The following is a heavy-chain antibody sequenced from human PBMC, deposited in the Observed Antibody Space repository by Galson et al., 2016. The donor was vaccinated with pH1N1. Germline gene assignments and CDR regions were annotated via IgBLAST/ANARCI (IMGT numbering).Heavy chain of an antibody. J-gene: IGHJ4*02. V-gene: IGHV4-31*03. CDR3: ARGRRNTVTNNYFDY. Sequence: TLSLTCTVSGGSISSGGYYWSWIRQHPGKGLEWIGYIYYSGSTYYNPSLESRITISVDTSKNQFSLKLSSVTAADTAVYYCARGRRNTVTNNYFDYWGQGTLVTVSS. CDR1: GGSISSGGYY. CDR2: IYYSGST. D-gene: IGHD4-17*01.